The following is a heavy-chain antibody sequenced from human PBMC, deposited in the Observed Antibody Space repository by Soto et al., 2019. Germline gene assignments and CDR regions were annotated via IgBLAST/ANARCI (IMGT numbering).Heavy chain of an antibody. CDR2: INGNSGKT. Sequence: ASVKVSCKASGYSFTRYGSSWVRQAPGQGLEWMGWINGNSGKTNYAQKLQGWVTMTTDTSISTAYMELRRLRSDDTAVYYCARDNGYSYGYYYYYGMDVWGQGTTVTVSS. CDR3: ARDNGYSYGYYYYYGMDV. D-gene: IGHD5-18*01. V-gene: IGHV1-18*01. CDR1: GYSFTRYG. J-gene: IGHJ6*02.